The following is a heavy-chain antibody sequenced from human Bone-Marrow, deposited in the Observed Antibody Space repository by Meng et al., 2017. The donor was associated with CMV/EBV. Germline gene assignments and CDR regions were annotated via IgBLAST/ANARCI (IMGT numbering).Heavy chain of an antibody. D-gene: IGHD2-2*02. V-gene: IGHV3-33*01. Sequence: GESLKISCAASGIIFNTYGIHWLRQAPGKGLEWLVFVWTDGSTIYKRDNVKGRFTISRDNSKNTLYLQMNSLRAEDTAVYYCARNQGAIKEYGMDVWGQGTTVTVSS. CDR3: ARNQGAIKEYGMDV. CDR2: VWTDGSTI. J-gene: IGHJ6*02. CDR1: GIIFNTYG.